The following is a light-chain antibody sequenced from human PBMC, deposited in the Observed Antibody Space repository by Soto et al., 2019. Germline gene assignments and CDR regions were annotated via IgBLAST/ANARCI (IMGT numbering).Light chain of an antibody. CDR3: SSYTSSSTGVV. V-gene: IGLV2-14*01. CDR2: DVS. CDR1: SSDVGGYNY. J-gene: IGLJ2*01. Sequence: QSALTQPASVSGSPGQSITISCTGTSSDVGGYNYVSWYQQHPGKAPKLMIYDVSNRPSGVSNRFSGSKSGNTASLSISGLQAEDEAHYYCSSYTSSSTGVVFGGGTQLTVL.